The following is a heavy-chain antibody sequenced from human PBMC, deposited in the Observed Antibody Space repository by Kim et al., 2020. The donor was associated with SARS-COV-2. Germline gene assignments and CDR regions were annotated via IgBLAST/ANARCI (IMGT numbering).Heavy chain of an antibody. J-gene: IGHJ6*02. Sequence: FTISRDNAKNSLYLQMNSLRDEDTAVYYCARDLFKGVYDILTGYYGMDVWGQGTTVTVSS. CDR3: ARDLFKGVYDILTGYYGMDV. V-gene: IGHV3-48*02. D-gene: IGHD3-9*01.